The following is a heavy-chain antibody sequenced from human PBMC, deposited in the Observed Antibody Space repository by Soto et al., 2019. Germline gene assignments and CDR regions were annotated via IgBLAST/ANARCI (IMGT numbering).Heavy chain of an antibody. V-gene: IGHV1-18*04. D-gene: IGHD1-26*01. J-gene: IGHJ3*02. CDR1: GYTFTSYG. Sequence: QVQLVQSGAEVKKPGASVKVSCKASGYTFTSYGISWVRQAPGQGLEWMGWISAYNGNTNYAQKLQGRVTMTTDTSTSTAYMELRTLRSDDTAVYYCARDQVVTWELSHDAFDIWGQGTMVTVSS. CDR3: ARDQVVTWELSHDAFDI. CDR2: ISAYNGNT.